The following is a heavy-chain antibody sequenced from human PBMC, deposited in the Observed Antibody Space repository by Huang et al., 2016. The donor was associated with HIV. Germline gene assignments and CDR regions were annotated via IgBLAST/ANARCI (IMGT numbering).Heavy chain of an antibody. J-gene: IGHJ4*02. CDR1: GGSFRNFA. CDR3: ATVDYYDTSGPQRGYFDN. V-gene: IGHV1-69*01. CDR2: IIPTLGTA. D-gene: IGHD3-22*01. Sequence: QVQLVQSGAEVKKPGSSVKVSCKASGGSFRNFAIGWVRQAPGPGLEWMGGIIPTLGTANYAQKFQGRGTIIADESTSTAYMELSSLRSEDTAVYYCATVDYYDTSGPQRGYFDNWGQGTLVTVSS.